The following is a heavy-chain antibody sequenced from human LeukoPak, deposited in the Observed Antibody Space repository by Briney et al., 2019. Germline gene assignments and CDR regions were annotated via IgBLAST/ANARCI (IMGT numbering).Heavy chain of an antibody. Sequence: GGSLRLSCAASGFTFSSYGMHWVRQAPGKGLEWVAFIRYDGGNKYYADSVKGRFTISRDNSKNTLYLQMDSLRAEDTAVYYCAKGKDYYYYYYMDVWGKGTTVTASS. CDR1: GFTFSSYG. CDR2: IRYDGGNK. CDR3: AKGKDYYYYYYMDV. J-gene: IGHJ6*03. V-gene: IGHV3-30*02.